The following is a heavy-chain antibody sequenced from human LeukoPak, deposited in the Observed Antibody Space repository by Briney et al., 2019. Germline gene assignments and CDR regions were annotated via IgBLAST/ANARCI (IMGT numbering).Heavy chain of an antibody. CDR1: GYTFTGYY. J-gene: IGHJ5*02. Sequence: ASVKVSCKASGYTFTGYYVHWVRQAPGQGLEWMGWINPNSGGTNYAQKFQGRVTMTRDTSISTAYMELSRLRSDDTAVYYCARDPFSRDGYNSFWFDPWGQGTLVTVSS. CDR2: INPNSGGT. D-gene: IGHD5-24*01. CDR3: ARDPFSRDGYNSFWFDP. V-gene: IGHV1-2*02.